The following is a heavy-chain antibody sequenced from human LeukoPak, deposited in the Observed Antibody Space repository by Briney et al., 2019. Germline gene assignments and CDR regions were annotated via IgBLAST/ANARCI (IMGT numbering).Heavy chain of an antibody. J-gene: IGHJ4*02. CDR2: ITKSGDGT. Sequence: GGSLRLSCATSGFTFRLYAMSWVRQAPGKGLEWVSGITKSGDGTHYADSVKGRFTISRDNSKSTLYLQMNSLRADDTAIYYCAKDSVYWGQGILVTVSS. CDR3: AKDSVY. D-gene: IGHD3-10*01. V-gene: IGHV3-23*01. CDR1: GFTFRLYA.